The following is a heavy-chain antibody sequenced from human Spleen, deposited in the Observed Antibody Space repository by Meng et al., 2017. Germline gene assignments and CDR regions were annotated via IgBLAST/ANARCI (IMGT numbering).Heavy chain of an antibody. CDR3: ATGGAYYFDS. Sequence: VQLVESGGGVVQPGGSLELSCTAFGFTFNVFAICWVRQAPGKGLQWVSAIGGSVGVTYYADSVKGRFTISRDNSRTTFSLLMNSLTSEDTAVYFCATGGAYYFDSWGQGALVTVSS. CDR2: IGGSVGVT. CDR1: GFTFNVFA. D-gene: IGHD4-17*01. V-gene: IGHV3-23*04. J-gene: IGHJ4*02.